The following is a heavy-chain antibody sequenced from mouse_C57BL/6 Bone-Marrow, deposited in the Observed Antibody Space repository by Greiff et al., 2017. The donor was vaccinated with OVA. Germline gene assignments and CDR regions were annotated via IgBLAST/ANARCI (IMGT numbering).Heavy chain of an antibody. Sequence: VQLQQSGPELVKPGASVKIPCKASGYTFTDYNMDWVKQSHGKSLEWIGDINPNNGGTIYNQKFKGKATLTVDKSSSTAYMELRSLTSEDTAVYYCARRGYYYGSSYTWYFDVWGTGTTVTVSS. CDR1: GYTFTDYN. V-gene: IGHV1-18*01. J-gene: IGHJ1*03. CDR3: ARRGYYYGSSYTWYFDV. CDR2: INPNNGGT. D-gene: IGHD1-1*01.